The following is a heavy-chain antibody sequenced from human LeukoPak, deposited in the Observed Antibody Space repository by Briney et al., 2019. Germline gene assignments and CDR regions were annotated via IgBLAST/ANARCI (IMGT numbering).Heavy chain of an antibody. CDR2: IIPILGIA. Sequence: ASVKVSCKASGGTFSSYAISWVRQAPGQGLEWVGRIIPILGIANYAQKFQGRVTITADKSTSTAYMELSSLRSEDTAVYYCARVNRQGKVKIFGVVTSPDYYYGMDVWGQGTTVTVSS. D-gene: IGHD3-3*01. CDR3: ARVNRQGKVKIFGVVTSPDYYYGMDV. V-gene: IGHV1-69*04. J-gene: IGHJ6*02. CDR1: GGTFSSYA.